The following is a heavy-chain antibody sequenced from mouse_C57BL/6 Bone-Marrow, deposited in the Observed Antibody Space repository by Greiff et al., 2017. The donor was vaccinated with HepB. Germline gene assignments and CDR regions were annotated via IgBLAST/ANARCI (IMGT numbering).Heavy chain of an antibody. J-gene: IGHJ1*03. CDR3: ARLYYGSSYRYFDV. V-gene: IGHV1-82*01. D-gene: IGHD1-1*01. CDR2: IYPGDGDT. Sequence: QVQLRQSGPELVKPGASVKISCKASGYAFSSSWMNWVKQRPGKGLEWIGRIYPGDGDTNYNGKFKGKATLTADKSSSTAYMQLSSLTSEDSAVYFCARLYYGSSYRYFDVWGTGTTVTVSS. CDR1: GYAFSSSW.